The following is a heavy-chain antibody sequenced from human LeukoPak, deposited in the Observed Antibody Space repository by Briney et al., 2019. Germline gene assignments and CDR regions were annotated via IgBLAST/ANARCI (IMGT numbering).Heavy chain of an antibody. V-gene: IGHV1-8*01. J-gene: IGHJ4*02. CDR3: ARGFHYDILTGYQYYFDY. CDR2: MNPNSGNT. CDR1: GYTFTSYD. Sequence: VASVTVSCKASGYTFTSYDINWVRQAPGQGLEWVGWMNPNSGNTGYAQKLQGSVTMTRNTSISTAYMELSSLRSEDTAVYYCARGFHYDILTGYQYYFDYWGQGTLVTVSS. D-gene: IGHD3-9*01.